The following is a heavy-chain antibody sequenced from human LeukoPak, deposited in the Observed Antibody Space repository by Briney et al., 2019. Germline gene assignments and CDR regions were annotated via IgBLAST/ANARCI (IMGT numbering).Heavy chain of an antibody. CDR1: GFTFSKYW. Sequence: GGSLRLSCAASGFTFSKYWMLWVRQAPGKGLESVSRINTDGTVTTYADTVKVRFTVSRDNADNTMFLQMNSVRDEDTAVYYCATKQWLAPPPDSWGQGTPVTVSS. CDR3: ATKQWLAPPPDS. V-gene: IGHV3-74*01. D-gene: IGHD6-19*01. J-gene: IGHJ4*02. CDR2: INTDGTVT.